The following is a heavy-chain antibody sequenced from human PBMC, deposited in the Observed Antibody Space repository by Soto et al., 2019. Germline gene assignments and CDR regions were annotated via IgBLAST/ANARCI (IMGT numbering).Heavy chain of an antibody. J-gene: IGHJ6*03. CDR2: IIPILGIA. V-gene: IGHV1-69*02. D-gene: IGHD2-2*01. CDR1: GGTFSSYT. CDR3: ARCEYQSGLLSPDYYYYYMDV. Sequence: QVQLVQSGAEVKKPGSSVKVSCKASGGTFSSYTINWVRQAPGQGLEWMGRIIPILGIANYAQKCQGRVTNTADKSTSTAYMELSSLRSEETAVYYCARCEYQSGLLSPDYYYYYMDVWGKGTKVTVSS.